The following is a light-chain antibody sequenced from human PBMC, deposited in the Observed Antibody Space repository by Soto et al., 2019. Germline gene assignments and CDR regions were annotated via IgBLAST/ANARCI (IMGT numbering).Light chain of an antibody. CDR1: QVVSTSV. CDR3: QQYVSSPWA. V-gene: IGKV3-20*01. J-gene: IGKJ1*01. Sequence: EIVFAQSPGTRSVSPGGSATLSCRASQVVSTSVLAWYHQKAGQAPRLLIYGASRRATGIPDRFSASGSGTDFTLTISRLEPEDFVVYYCQQYVSSPWAFGQGTTVDI. CDR2: GAS.